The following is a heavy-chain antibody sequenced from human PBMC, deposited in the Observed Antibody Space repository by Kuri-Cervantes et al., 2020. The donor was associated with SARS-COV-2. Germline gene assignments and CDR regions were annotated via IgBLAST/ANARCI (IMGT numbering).Heavy chain of an antibody. CDR1: GFTFSSYA. J-gene: IGHJ4*02. CDR2: ISSSGSTI. D-gene: IGHD6-19*01. Sequence: GGSLRLSCAASGFTFSSYAMHWVRQAPGKGLEWVSYISSSGSTIYYADSVKGRFTISRDNSKNTLYLQMNSLRAEDTAVYYCASERQWLVLGGLFDYWGQGTLVTVSS. CDR3: ASERQWLVLGGLFDY. V-gene: IGHV3-48*01.